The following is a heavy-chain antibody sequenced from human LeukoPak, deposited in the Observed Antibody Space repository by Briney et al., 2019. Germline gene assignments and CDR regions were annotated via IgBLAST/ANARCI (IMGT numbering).Heavy chain of an antibody. CDR2: IYHSGST. V-gene: IGHV4-30-2*01. Sequence: SETLSLTCAVSGGSISSGGYSWSWIRQPPGKGLEWIGYIYHSGSTYYNPSLKSRVTISVDKSKNQFSLKLSSVTAADTAVYYCARDRIAVAGRSCYFDYWGQGTLVTVSS. J-gene: IGHJ4*02. CDR3: ARDRIAVAGRSCYFDY. CDR1: GGSISSGGYS. D-gene: IGHD6-19*01.